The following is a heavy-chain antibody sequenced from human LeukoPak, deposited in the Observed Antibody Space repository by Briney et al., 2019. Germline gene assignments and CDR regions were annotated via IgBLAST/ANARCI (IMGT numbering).Heavy chain of an antibody. CDR1: GFTFSGYG. CDR2: ISGSGGST. D-gene: IGHD5-12*01. J-gene: IGHJ4*02. Sequence: GGSLRLSCAVSGFTFSGYGMSWVRQAPGKGLEWVSAISGSGGSTYYADSVKGRFTISRDNSKNTLYLQMNSLRAEDTAVYYCARGPSGYHNTGGQGTLVTVSS. V-gene: IGHV3-23*01. CDR3: ARGPSGYHNT.